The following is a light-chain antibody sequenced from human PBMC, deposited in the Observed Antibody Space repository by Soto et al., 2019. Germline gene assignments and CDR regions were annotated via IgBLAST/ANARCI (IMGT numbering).Light chain of an antibody. Sequence: QSVLTQPASVSGSPGQSITISCTGTSSDVGGYNYVSWYQQHPGKAPKLLIYGNSNRPSGVPDRFSGAKSGTSASLAITGLQAEDEADYDCQSYDSSLGGSRVFGGGTELTVL. J-gene: IGLJ2*01. CDR3: QSYDSSLGGSRV. V-gene: IGLV2-14*01. CDR2: GNS. CDR1: SSDVGGYNY.